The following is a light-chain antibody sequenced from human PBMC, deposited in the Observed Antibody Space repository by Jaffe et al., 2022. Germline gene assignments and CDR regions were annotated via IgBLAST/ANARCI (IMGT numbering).Light chain of an antibody. J-gene: IGKJ1*01. CDR2: KVS. CDR1: QSLVYSDGNTY. CDR3: MQGTHWPSRT. V-gene: IGKV2-30*01. Sequence: DVVMTQSPLSLPVTLGQPASISCRSSQSLVYSDGNTYLNWFQQRPGQSPRRLIYKVSNRDSGVPDRFSGSGSGTDFTLKISRVEAEDVGVYYCMQGTHWPSRTFGQGTKVEIK.